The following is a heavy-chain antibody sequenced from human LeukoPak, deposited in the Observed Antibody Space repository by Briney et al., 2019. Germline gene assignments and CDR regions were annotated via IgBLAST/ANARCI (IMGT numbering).Heavy chain of an antibody. CDR1: GFTFSNAW. J-gene: IGHJ4*02. D-gene: IGHD3-22*01. Sequence: GGSLRLSCAASGFTFSNAWMSWVRQAPGKGLEWVGRIKSETDGGTTDYAAPVKGRFTISRDDSKNTLYLQMNSLKTEDTAVYYCTTLVEYYYHSSGYPSDYWGQGTLVTVSS. CDR2: IKSETDGGTT. CDR3: TTLVEYYYHSSGYPSDY. V-gene: IGHV3-15*01.